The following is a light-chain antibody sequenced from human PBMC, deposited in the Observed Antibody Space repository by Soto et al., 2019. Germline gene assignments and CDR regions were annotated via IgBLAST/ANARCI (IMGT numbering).Light chain of an antibody. CDR3: SSYAGSLYV. Sequence: QSALTQPPSASGSPGQSVTISCTGTSRDVGGYNYVSWYQQHPGKAPKLMIYEVSKRPSGVPDRFSGSKSGNTASLTVSGLQAEDEADYYCSSYAGSLYVFGTETKLTVL. CDR1: SRDVGGYNY. CDR2: EVS. J-gene: IGLJ1*01. V-gene: IGLV2-8*01.